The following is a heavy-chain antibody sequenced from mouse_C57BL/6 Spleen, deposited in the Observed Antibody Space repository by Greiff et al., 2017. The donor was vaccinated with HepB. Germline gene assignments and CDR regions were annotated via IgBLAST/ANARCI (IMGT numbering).Heavy chain of an antibody. CDR1: GFNIKDYY. D-gene: IGHD6-5*01. Sequence: EVKLQESGAELVRPGASVKLSCTASGFNIKDYYMHWVKQRPEQGLEWIGRIDPEDGDTEYAPKFQGKATMTADTSSNTAYLQLSSLTSEDTAVYYCTSSSLSYYAMDYWGQGTSVTVSS. CDR3: TSSSLSYYAMDY. V-gene: IGHV14-1*01. CDR2: IDPEDGDT. J-gene: IGHJ4*01.